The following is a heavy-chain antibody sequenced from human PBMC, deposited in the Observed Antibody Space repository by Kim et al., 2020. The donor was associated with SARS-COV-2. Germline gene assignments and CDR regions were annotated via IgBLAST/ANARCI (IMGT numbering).Heavy chain of an antibody. Sequence: GGSLRLSCAASGFTFSTYGMHWVRQAPGKGLEWVAAVSYDGAIKYYADSVKGRFSVSRDNSKNTVNLQMNSLRTEDTAVYYCVRGWGYKLIQNGMAVWGQGTTVTVSS. J-gene: IGHJ6*02. D-gene: IGHD2-2*01. V-gene: IGHV3-30-3*01. CDR3: VRGWGYKLIQNGMAV. CDR2: VSYDGAIK. CDR1: GFTFSTYG.